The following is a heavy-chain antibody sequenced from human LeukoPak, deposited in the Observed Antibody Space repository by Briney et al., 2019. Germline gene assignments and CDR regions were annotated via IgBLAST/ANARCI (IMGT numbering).Heavy chain of an antibody. CDR1: GGTFSSYA. D-gene: IGHD3-16*01. CDR2: IIPIFGTA. CDR3: ARGEAPGTVFGGMAV. J-gene: IGHJ6*02. V-gene: IGHV1-69*13. Sequence: SVKVSCKASGGTFSSYAISWVRQAPGQGLEWMGGIIPIFGTANYAQKFQGRVTITADESTSTAYMELSSLRSEDTAVYYCARGEAPGTVFGGMAVWGQGAAVTVSS.